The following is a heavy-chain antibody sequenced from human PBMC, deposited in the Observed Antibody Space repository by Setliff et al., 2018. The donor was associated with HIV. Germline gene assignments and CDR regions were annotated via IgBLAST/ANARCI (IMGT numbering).Heavy chain of an antibody. CDR3: TTFSSGFSSDSVDY. D-gene: IGHD6-25*01. CDR1: EFTFSNAW. Sequence: GGSLRLSCAASEFTFSNAWMSWVRQAPGKGLEWVGRIKRKSDGGTTDYATPVKGRFTISRDDSKNTLFLQMNSLKTEDAAVYYCTTFSSGFSSDSVDYWGQGTLVTISS. V-gene: IGHV3-15*01. J-gene: IGHJ4*02. CDR2: IKRKSDGGTT.